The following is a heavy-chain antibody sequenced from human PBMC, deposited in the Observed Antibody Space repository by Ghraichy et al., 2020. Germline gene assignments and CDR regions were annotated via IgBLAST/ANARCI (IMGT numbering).Heavy chain of an antibody. CDR3: ARGPDNYDSSGYVIIYYFDY. J-gene: IGHJ4*02. CDR1: GGSFSGYY. CDR2: INHSGST. D-gene: IGHD3-22*01. Sequence: SCAVYGGSFSGYYWSWIRQPPGKGLEWIGEINHSGSTNYNPSLKSRVTISVDTSKNQFSLKLSSVTAADTAVYYCARGPDNYDSSGYVIIYYFDYWGQGTLVTVSS. V-gene: IGHV4-34*01.